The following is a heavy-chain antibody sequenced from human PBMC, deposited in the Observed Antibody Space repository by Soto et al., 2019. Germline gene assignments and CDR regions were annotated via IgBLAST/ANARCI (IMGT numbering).Heavy chain of an antibody. J-gene: IGHJ4*02. D-gene: IGHD6-6*01. CDR1: GFTFNRYW. CDR3: TRTISALPGDDY. Sequence: EVQLVESGGGLVQPGGSLSLSCAASGFTFNRYWMGWVRQAPGKGPEWLANIKQDGSERYYVDSVKGRFTISRENVKNSVYLQMNSLRAEDTAVYYCTRTISALPGDDYWGQGTLVTVSS. CDR2: IKQDGSER. V-gene: IGHV3-7*01.